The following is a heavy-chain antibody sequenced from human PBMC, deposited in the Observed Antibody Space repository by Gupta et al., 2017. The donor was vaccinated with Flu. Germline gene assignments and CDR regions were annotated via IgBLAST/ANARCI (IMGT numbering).Heavy chain of an antibody. V-gene: IGHV3-33*01. J-gene: IGHJ4*02. CDR3: ARETPNSRLHGWMTE. Sequence: QVQLVESGGGVVQPGRSLRLSCAASGFTFSSYGMPWVRQAPGKGLEWVAVIWYDGSNKYYADSVKGRFTISRDNSKNTLYLQMNRLRAEETAVYYCARETPNSRLHGWMTEWGQGTLVTVSS. D-gene: IGHD4-11*01. CDR1: GFTFSSYG. CDR2: IWYDGSNK.